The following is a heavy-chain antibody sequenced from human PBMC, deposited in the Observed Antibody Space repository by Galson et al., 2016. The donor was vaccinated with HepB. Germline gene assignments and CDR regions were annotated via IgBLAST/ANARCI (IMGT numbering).Heavy chain of an antibody. V-gene: IGHV3-7*04. J-gene: IGHJ4*01. CDR2: IRPDGGDK. CDR1: GFAFSSYS. D-gene: IGHD3-3*01. Sequence: SLRLSCAASGFAFSSYSMAWLRQAPGKGLEWVANIRPDGGDKYYVDSVKGRFTISRDNGYNSLYLQMNTLRAEDKAVYYCARAHSEYDFWSRYYKSYFDYGGQGTLVTVSS. CDR3: ARAHSEYDFWSRYYKSYFDY.